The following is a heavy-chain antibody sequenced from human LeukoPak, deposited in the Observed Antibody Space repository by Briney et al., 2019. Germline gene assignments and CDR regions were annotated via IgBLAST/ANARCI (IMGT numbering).Heavy chain of an antibody. CDR2: INDNSGTI. J-gene: IGHJ4*02. V-gene: IGHV3-48*01. CDR3: ARRREPTLTIFDY. D-gene: IGHD3-3*01. CDR1: GFNFRAFS. Sequence: GGSLRLSCAASGFNFRAFSMTWVRQAPGKGLEWVSYINDNSGTIYYADSVKGRFTISRDNANNSLYLQMDSLRAEDTAVYYCARRREPTLTIFDYWGPGILVTVSS.